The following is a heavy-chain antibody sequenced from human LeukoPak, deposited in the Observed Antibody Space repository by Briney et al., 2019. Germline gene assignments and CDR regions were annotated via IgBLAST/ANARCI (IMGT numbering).Heavy chain of an antibody. CDR1: GFTFSSSA. J-gene: IGHJ4*02. CDR2: ISGSGGST. V-gene: IGHV3-23*01. Sequence: GGSLRLSCAASGFTFSSSAMSWVRQAPGKGLEWVSVISGSGGSTDYADSVKGRFTISRDNSKNTLYLQINSLRAEDTAVYYCAKGSGWYVWGQGTLVTVSS. D-gene: IGHD6-19*01. CDR3: AKGSGWYV.